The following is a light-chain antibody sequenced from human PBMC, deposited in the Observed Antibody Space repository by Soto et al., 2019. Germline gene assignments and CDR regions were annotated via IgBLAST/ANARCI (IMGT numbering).Light chain of an antibody. CDR2: AAS. J-gene: IGKJ4*01. Sequence: DIQMTQSPSSLSASVGDRVTITCRASQSISSYLNWYQQKPGKAPKLLIYAASSLQSGVPSRFSGSGSGADFTLTISRLQPEDFATYYWQQSYSTLPTFGGGTKVEIK. V-gene: IGKV1-39*01. CDR3: QQSYSTLPT. CDR1: QSISSY.